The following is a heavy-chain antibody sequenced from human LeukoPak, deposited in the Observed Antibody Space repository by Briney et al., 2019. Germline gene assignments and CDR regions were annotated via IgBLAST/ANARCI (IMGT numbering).Heavy chain of an antibody. Sequence: ASVKVSCKASGYTFTSYGISWVRQAPGQGLEWMGWISAYNGNTNYAQKLQGRVTMTTDTSTSTAYMELRSLRSDDTAVYYCARAHSGSYSSYYFDYWGQGTLVTVSS. D-gene: IGHD1-26*01. CDR2: ISAYNGNT. CDR3: ARAHSGSYSSYYFDY. V-gene: IGHV1-18*01. CDR1: GYTFTSYG. J-gene: IGHJ4*02.